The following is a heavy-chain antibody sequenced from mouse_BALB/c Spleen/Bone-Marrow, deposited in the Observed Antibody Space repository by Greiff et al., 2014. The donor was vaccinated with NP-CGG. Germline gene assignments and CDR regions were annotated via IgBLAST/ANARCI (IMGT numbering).Heavy chain of an antibody. D-gene: IGHD1-1*01. CDR1: GFNIKDTY. CDR2: IDPANGNT. Sequence: VQLQQSGAELVKPGASVKLSCTASGFNIKDTYMHWVKQRPEQGLEWIGRIDPANGNTKYDPKFQSKATITADTSSNTAYLQLSSLTSEDTAVYYCARYYYGSSYAMDYWGQGTSVTVSS. J-gene: IGHJ4*01. CDR3: ARYYYGSSYAMDY. V-gene: IGHV14-3*02.